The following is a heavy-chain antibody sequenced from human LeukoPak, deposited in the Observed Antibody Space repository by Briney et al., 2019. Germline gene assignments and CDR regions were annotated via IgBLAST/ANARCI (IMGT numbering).Heavy chain of an antibody. CDR3: AREGYSGYVFDY. CDR2: INAGNGNT. V-gene: IGHV1-3*01. D-gene: IGHD5-12*01. J-gene: IGHJ4*02. CDR1: GYTFTSCA. Sequence: GASVKVSCKASGYTFTSCAMHWVRQAPGQRLEWMGWINAGNGNTKYSQKFQGRVTITRDTSASTAYMELSSLRSGDTAVYYCAREGYSGYVFDYWGQGTLVTVSS.